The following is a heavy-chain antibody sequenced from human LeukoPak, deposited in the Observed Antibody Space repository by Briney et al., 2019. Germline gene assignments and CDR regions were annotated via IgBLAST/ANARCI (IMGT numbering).Heavy chain of an antibody. CDR3: ARGNYDSSGYYYHWFDP. J-gene: IGHJ5*02. Sequence: SETLSLTCAVSGYSISSGYYWGWIRQPPGKGLEWIGSIYHSGSTYYNPSLKSRVTISVDTSMNQFSLKLSSVTAADTTVYYCARGNYDSSGYYYHWFDPWGQGTLVTVSS. V-gene: IGHV4-38-2*01. D-gene: IGHD3-22*01. CDR2: IYHSGST. CDR1: GYSISSGYY.